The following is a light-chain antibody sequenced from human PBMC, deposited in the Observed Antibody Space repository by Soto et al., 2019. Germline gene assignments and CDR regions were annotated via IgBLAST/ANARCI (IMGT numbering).Light chain of an antibody. V-gene: IGLV2-23*02. CDR2: EVN. CDR3: CSYAGTVAYV. J-gene: IGLJ1*01. Sequence: HSDLPQPASGSGLPGQSITISCARTGSDVGAYNLVSWYQQHPGKAPKLIIREVNTRPSGISNRFSGSKSGDTASLTISGLQAEDEADYFCCSYAGTVAYVFGTGTKVTVL. CDR1: GSDVGAYNL.